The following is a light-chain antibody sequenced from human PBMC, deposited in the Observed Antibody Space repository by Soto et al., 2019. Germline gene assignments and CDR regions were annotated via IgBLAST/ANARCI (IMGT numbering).Light chain of an antibody. Sequence: DIQMTQSTSSLSASVGDRVTITCRASQSISSYLNWYQQKPGKAPKLLIYAASSLQSGVPSRFKGRVSGTDFTLTIGILQPKDLATYSLQQSYRPLWASARGTKVDIK. J-gene: IGKJ1*01. CDR2: AAS. CDR3: QQSYRPLWA. V-gene: IGKV1-39*01. CDR1: QSISSY.